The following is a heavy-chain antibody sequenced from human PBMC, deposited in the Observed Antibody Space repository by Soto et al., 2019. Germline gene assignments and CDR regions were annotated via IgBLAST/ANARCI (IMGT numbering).Heavy chain of an antibody. J-gene: IGHJ5*02. Sequence: ASVKVSCKASGYTFTSYGISWVRQAPGQGLEWMGWISAYNGNTNYAQKLQGRVTMTTDTSTSTAYMELRSLRSDDTAVYYCARDGSGRYTNNWLDPCGQGTLGTVSS. D-gene: IGHD1-26*01. CDR3: ARDGSGRYTNNWLDP. V-gene: IGHV1-18*01. CDR2: ISAYNGNT. CDR1: GYTFTSYG.